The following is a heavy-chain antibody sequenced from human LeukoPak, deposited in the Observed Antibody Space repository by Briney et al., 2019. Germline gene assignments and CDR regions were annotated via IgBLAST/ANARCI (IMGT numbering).Heavy chain of an antibody. CDR1: GFAFTSFS. J-gene: IGHJ4*02. D-gene: IGHD2-15*01. CDR2: ISSTGSYI. Sequence: GGSLRLSCAASGFAFTSFSMNRVRQAPGKTLEWVASISSTGSYIDYADSLKARFTISRDTATNSLYLQIDSLRAEDSAVYYCARGPLGRGVVLFYWGQGTLVTVSA. CDR3: ARGPLGRGVVLFY. V-gene: IGHV3-21*06.